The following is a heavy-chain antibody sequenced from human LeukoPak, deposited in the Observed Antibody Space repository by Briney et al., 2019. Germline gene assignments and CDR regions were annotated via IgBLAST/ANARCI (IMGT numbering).Heavy chain of an antibody. CDR1: GFTFSSYG. Sequence: GGSLRLSCAASGFTFSSYGMHWVRQAPGKGLEWVAVIWYDGSNKYYADSVKGRFTISRDNSKNTLYLQMNSLRAEDTAVYYCARRGRVGATYYFDYWGQGTLVTVSS. J-gene: IGHJ4*02. D-gene: IGHD1-26*01. CDR2: IWYDGSNK. CDR3: ARRGRVGATYYFDY. V-gene: IGHV3-33*01.